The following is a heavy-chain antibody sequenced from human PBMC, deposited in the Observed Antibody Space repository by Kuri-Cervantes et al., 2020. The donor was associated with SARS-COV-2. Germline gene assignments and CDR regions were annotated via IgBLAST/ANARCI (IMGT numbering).Heavy chain of an antibody. D-gene: IGHD3-9*01. CDR3: ARHPVYYDILTGYYTPYYFDY. J-gene: IGHJ4*02. CDR2: IFYSGST. Sequence: SETLSLTCTVSGGSISSGDYYWSWIRQPPGRGLEWIGHIFYSGSTYYNPSLKSRVTISVDTSKNQFSLKLSSVTAADTAVYYCARHPVYYDILTGYYTPYYFDYWGQGTLVTVSS. V-gene: IGHV4-30-4*01. CDR1: GGSISSGDYY.